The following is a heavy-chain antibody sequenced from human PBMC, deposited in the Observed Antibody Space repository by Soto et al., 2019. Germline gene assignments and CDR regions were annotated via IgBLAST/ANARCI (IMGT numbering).Heavy chain of an antibody. CDR1: GGSFSGYY. Sequence: PSETLSLTCAVYGGSFSGYYWSWIRQPPGKGLEWIGEINHSGSTNYNPSLKSRVTISVDTSKNQFSLKLSSVTAADTAVYYCARGEEGPTYYYYYYGMDVWGQGTTVTV. CDR3: ARGEEGPTYYYYYYGMDV. V-gene: IGHV4-34*01. J-gene: IGHJ6*02. CDR2: INHSGST.